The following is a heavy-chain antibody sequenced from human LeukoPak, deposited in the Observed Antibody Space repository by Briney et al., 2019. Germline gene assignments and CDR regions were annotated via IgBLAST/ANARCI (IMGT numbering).Heavy chain of an antibody. Sequence: SETLSLTCTVSGGAISSYYWSWIRQPAGKGLEWIGRIYTSGSTNSNPSLKSRGNMSGEPSKSQFSLKLRSVTCSDPSVYYCARDKGGIAASYYFDYWGQGTLVIVSS. D-gene: IGHD6-13*01. V-gene: IGHV4-4*07. CDR2: IYTSGST. CDR3: ARDKGGIAASYYFDY. CDR1: GGAISSYY. J-gene: IGHJ4*02.